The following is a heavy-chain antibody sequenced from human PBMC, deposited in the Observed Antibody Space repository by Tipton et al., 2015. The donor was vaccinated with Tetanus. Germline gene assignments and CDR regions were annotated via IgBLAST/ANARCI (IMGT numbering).Heavy chain of an antibody. J-gene: IGHJ4*02. CDR2: IYPGDSDT. D-gene: IGHD2-8*01. Sequence: MQLVQSGGEVKKPGESLKISCKGSGYIFSNYWIGWVRQKPGKGLEWMGIIYPGDSDTRYSPSFQGQVTISVDKSINTAYLQWSSLKASDTSMFYCARAHCTDGVCNFGFWGQGALVTVAS. V-gene: IGHV5-51*01. CDR3: ARAHCTDGVCNFGF. CDR1: GYIFSNYW.